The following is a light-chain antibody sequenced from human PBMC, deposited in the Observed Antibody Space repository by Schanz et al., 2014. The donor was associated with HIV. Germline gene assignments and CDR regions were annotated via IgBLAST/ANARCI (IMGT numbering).Light chain of an antibody. J-gene: IGLJ3*02. CDR1: NSNIGHNY. CDR2: GNS. V-gene: IGLV1-51*01. Sequence: QSVLTQPPSVSAAPGQKVTISCSGSNSNIGHNYVSWYQQLPGTAPKLLIYGNSNRPSGVPDRFSGSKSGNTASLTISGLQADDEADYFCSSYTVASTCLFGGGTKLTVL. CDR3: SSYTVASTCL.